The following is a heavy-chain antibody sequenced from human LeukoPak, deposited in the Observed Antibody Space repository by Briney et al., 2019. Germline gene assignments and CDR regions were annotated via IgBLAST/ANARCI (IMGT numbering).Heavy chain of an antibody. Sequence: SETLSLTCTVSGGSVGTYYWSWIRQSPGRGLEWIGYIYSGSTNYNPSLKSRVTISVDASKNQCSLKLRSVTAADTAVYFCAGAHSNSFYFGFWGQGTLVSVSS. J-gene: IGHJ4*02. CDR2: IYSGST. V-gene: IGHV4-59*02. D-gene: IGHD4-11*01. CDR1: GGSVGTYY. CDR3: AGAHSNSFYFGF.